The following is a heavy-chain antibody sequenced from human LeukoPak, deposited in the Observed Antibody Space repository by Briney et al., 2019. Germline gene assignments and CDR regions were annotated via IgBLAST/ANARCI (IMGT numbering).Heavy chain of an antibody. V-gene: IGHV1-46*01. CDR1: GYIFTSFY. J-gene: IGHJ5*02. CDR3: ARDDRDYGSGSYYNVNNWFDP. Sequence: ASVKVSCKASGYIFTSFYMHWVRQAPGQGLEWMGIINPSGGNTGYAQKFQGRVTMTRDTSTSTVYMELSSLRSEDTAVYYCARDDRDYGSGSYYNVNNWFDPWGQGTLVTVSS. CDR2: INPSGGNT. D-gene: IGHD3-10*01.